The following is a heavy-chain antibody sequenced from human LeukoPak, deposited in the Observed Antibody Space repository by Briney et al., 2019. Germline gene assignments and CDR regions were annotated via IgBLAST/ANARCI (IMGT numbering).Heavy chain of an antibody. Sequence: PSETLSLTCTVSGGSISSYYWSWIRQPPGKGLEWIGYIYYSGSTNYNPSLKSRVTISVDTSKNQFSLKLSSVTAADTAVYYCARAGELTEYYFDYWGQGTLVTVSS. D-gene: IGHD1-26*01. CDR1: GGSISSYY. J-gene: IGHJ4*02. V-gene: IGHV4-59*01. CDR2: IYYSGST. CDR3: ARAGELTEYYFDY.